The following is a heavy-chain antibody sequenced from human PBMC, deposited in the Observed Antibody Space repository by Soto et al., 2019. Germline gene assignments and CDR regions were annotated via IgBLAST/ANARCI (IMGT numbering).Heavy chain of an antibody. CDR2: ISAYNGNT. CDR1: GYTFTSYG. V-gene: IGHV1-18*01. D-gene: IGHD1-26*01. Sequence: QVQLVQSGAEVKKPGASVKVSCKASGYTFTSYGISWVRQAPGQGLEWMGWISAYNGNTNYAQKLQGRVTMTTDTTTSKADMELRSLRSDDTAVYYCASKEGGSHFLSYWGQGTLVTVSS. J-gene: IGHJ4*02. CDR3: ASKEGGSHFLSY.